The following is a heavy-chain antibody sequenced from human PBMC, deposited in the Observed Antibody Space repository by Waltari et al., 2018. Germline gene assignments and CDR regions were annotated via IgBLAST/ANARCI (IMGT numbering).Heavy chain of an antibody. V-gene: IGHV4-39*01. D-gene: IGHD2-15*01. CDR2: FIYNAKT. CDR1: GGSISGTSYY. CDR3: ARPGRVGGGSLMGLDY. J-gene: IGHJ4*02. Sequence: QLQLQESGPGLVKASETLSLTCSVSGGSISGTSYYWGWIRQPPGKGLEWIGSFIYNAKTYYTPPLKSRITISVDTSKNQFSLQLTSVTAADTAMYYCARPGRVGGGSLMGLDYWGQGTLVTVSS.